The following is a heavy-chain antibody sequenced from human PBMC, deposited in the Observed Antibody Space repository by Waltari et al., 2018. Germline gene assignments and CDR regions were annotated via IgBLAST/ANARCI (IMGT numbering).Heavy chain of an antibody. V-gene: IGHV3-21*01. D-gene: IGHD2-8*01. CDR3: ASDPSMQHVAAGGY. CDR1: GFSFGSYT. J-gene: IGHJ4*02. Sequence: EVQVVESGGGVVQPGGSLRLAWLTRGFSFGSYTMHWVRQAPGKGLEWVSSIIPNSIKTYYLESVRGRFTISRDNARNSLYLQMDSLRVEDSAVYYCASDPSMQHVAAGGYWGQGTLVTVSS. CDR2: IIPNSIKT.